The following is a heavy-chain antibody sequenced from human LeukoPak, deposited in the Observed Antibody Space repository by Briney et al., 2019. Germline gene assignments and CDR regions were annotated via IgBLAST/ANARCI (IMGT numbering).Heavy chain of an antibody. J-gene: IGHJ6*03. CDR3: ASRALGPIVVVPAATYYYMDV. CDR2: INTNTGNP. V-gene: IGHV7-4-1*02. D-gene: IGHD2-2*01. CDR1: GYTFTSYA. Sequence: ASVKVSCKASGYTFTSYAMNWVRQAPGQGLEGMGWINTNTGNPTYAQGFTGRFVFSLDTSVSTAYLQISSLKAEDTAVYYCASRALGPIVVVPAATYYYMDVWGKGTTVTVSS.